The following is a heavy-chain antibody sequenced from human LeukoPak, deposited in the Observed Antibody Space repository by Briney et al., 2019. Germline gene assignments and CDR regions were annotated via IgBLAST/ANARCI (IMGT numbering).Heavy chain of an antibody. CDR2: IWLDGNNE. D-gene: IGHD2-15*01. J-gene: IGHJ4*02. V-gene: IGHV3-30*02. CDR3: ARDGGRWDLDF. Sequence: PGGSLRLSCAASGFSFSASAFHWVRQAPGKGLEWVAFIWLDGNNEYADSVRGRFTISRDNSKNTLYLQINSLRPDDTAVYYCARDGGRWDLDFWGQGTLGTVSS. CDR1: GFSFSASA.